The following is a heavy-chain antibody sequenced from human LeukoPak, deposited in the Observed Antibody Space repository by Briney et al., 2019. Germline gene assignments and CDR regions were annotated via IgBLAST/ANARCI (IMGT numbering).Heavy chain of an antibody. CDR2: ITSSTTTI. Sequence: GSLRLPCAASGFTFSSYSMNWVRQAPGKGLEWVSYITSSTTTIYYADSVKGRFTISRDNAKNSLYLQMNSLRAEDTAVYYCARGGYSSGWGYWGQGTLVTVSS. D-gene: IGHD6-19*01. CDR1: GFTFSSYS. CDR3: ARGGYSSGWGY. J-gene: IGHJ4*02. V-gene: IGHV3-48*01.